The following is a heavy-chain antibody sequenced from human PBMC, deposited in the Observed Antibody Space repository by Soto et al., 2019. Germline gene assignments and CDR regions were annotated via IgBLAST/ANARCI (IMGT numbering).Heavy chain of an antibody. D-gene: IGHD3-22*01. CDR1: GGTFSSYA. V-gene: IGHV1-69*13. CDR3: AREAYYYDSSGYYSGFDY. CDR2: IIPIFGTA. Sequence: ASVKVSCKASGGTFSSYAISWVRQAPGQGLEWMGGIIPIFGTANYAQKFQGRVTITADESTSTAYMELSSLRSEDTAVYYCAREAYYYDSSGYYSGFDYWGQGTLVTVSS. J-gene: IGHJ4*02.